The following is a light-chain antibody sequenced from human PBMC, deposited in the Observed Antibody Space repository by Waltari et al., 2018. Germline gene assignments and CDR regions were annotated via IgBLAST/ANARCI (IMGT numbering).Light chain of an antibody. Sequence: DVVMTQSPLSLPVTLGQAASISCKSSQSLVHSDGNTHLNWFQQRQGQSPRRLIYRVSNRDSGVPDRFSGSGSGTDFTLKISRVEAEDVGVYYCMQGTHWPYTCGQGTKLDIK. CDR2: RVS. CDR3: MQGTHWPYT. CDR1: QSLVHSDGNTH. J-gene: IGKJ2*01. V-gene: IGKV2-30*02.